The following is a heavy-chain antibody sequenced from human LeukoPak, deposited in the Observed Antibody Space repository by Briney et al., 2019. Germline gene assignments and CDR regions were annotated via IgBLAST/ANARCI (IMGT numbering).Heavy chain of an antibody. CDR3: VKEGFGNYYSAYFDY. V-gene: IGHV3-30*18. Sequence: GGSLRLSCAASGFTFSNYGMQWVRQAPGKGLEWVAVISYEGSTSYYADSVKGRFTISRDNSKSTLTLQMNGLRSEDTAVYYCVKEGFGNYYSAYFDYWGQGTLVTVSS. J-gene: IGHJ4*02. CDR1: GFTFSNYG. CDR2: ISYEGSTS. D-gene: IGHD1-26*01.